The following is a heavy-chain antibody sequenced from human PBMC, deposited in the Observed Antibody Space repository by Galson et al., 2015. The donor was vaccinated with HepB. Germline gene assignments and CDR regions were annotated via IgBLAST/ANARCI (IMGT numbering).Heavy chain of an antibody. CDR2: ISYDGSNK. V-gene: IGHV3-30-3*01. Sequence: SLRLSCAASGFTFSSYAMHWVRQAPGKGLEWVAVISYDGSNKYYADSVKGRFTISRDNSKNTLYLQMNSLRAEDTAVYYCAREWIGRYCSSTSCYSRTHYFDYWGQGTLVTVSS. D-gene: IGHD2-2*01. J-gene: IGHJ4*02. CDR1: GFTFSSYA. CDR3: AREWIGRYCSSTSCYSRTHYFDY.